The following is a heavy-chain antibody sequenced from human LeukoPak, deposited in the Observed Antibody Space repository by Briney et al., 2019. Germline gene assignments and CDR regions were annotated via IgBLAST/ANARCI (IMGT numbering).Heavy chain of an antibody. CDR3: ARAGWLQSRFDY. CDR2: INHSGST. CDR1: GGSFSGYY. D-gene: IGHD5-24*01. V-gene: IGHV4-34*01. Sequence: SETLSLTCAVYGGSFSGYYWSWIRQPPGKGLEWIGEINHSGSTNYNPSLKSRVTISVDTSKNQFSLKLSSVTAADTVVYYCARAGWLQSRFDYWGQGTLVTVSS. J-gene: IGHJ4*02.